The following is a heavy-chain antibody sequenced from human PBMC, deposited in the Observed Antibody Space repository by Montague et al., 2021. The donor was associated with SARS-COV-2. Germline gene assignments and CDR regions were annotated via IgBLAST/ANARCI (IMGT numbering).Heavy chain of an antibody. V-gene: IGHV4-39*01. D-gene: IGHD2-2*01. Sequence: SETLSLTCAVYGASTNSNSYYWGWIRQPPGKGLDWIGSFYDTGYTCYTPSLKSRVTISGDTSKNQFSLKLTSVTAADTAVYYCARIVGDCSSDSCYADRWGQGTVVTVSS. CDR2: FYDTGYT. J-gene: IGHJ4*02. CDR3: ARIVGDCSSDSCYADR. CDR1: GASTNSNSYY.